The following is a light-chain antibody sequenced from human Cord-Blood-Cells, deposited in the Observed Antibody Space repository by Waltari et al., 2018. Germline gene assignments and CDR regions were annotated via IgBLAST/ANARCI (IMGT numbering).Light chain of an antibody. V-gene: IGLV2-14*01. J-gene: IGLJ2*01. Sequence: QSALTQPASVSGSPGQSITISCTGTSSDAGGYNYVSWYQQHPGKAPKRMIYDVSNRPSGVSNRFSGSKSGNTASLTISGLQAEDEADYYCSSYTSSSTRVFGGGTKLTVL. CDR3: SSYTSSSTRV. CDR1: SSDAGGYNY. CDR2: DVS.